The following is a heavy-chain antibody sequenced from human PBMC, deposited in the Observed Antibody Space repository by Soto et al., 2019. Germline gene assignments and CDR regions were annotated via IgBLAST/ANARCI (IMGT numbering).Heavy chain of an antibody. D-gene: IGHD1-26*01. CDR1: GGSFSDYY. J-gene: IGHJ5*02. CDR3: ARTPTRGASAWLDP. V-gene: IGHV4-34*01. Sequence: QVQLQQWGSGLLKPSETLSLTCAIYGGSFSDYYWHWIRQSPGKGLEWIGEIHLSGRVNFTPSLKSRTSLSMDTSRNQFFLTLRSVTAAHTAVYFCARTPTRGASAWLDPWGRGHLVTFSS. CDR2: IHLSGRV.